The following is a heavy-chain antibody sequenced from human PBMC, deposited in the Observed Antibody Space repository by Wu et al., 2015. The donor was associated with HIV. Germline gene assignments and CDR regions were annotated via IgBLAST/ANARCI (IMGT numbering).Heavy chain of an antibody. CDR1: GGTFSSYA. V-gene: IGHV1-69*12. D-gene: IGHD1-26*01. Sequence: QVQLVQSGAEVKKPGSSVKVSCKASGGTFSSYAISWVRQAPGQGLEWMGGIIPIFGTANYAQKFQGRVTITADESTSTAYMELSSLRSEDTAVYYCARERIVGATRDFDYWGQGTLVTVSS. CDR3: ARERIVGATRDFDY. CDR2: IIPIFGTA. J-gene: IGHJ4*02.